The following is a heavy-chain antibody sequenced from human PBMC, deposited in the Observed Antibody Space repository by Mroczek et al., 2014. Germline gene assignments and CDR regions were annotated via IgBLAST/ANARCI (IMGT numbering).Heavy chain of an antibody. CDR2: ISWNSGSI. J-gene: IGHJ4*02. CDR3: AKGPTGGSGSYYDY. D-gene: IGHD1-26*01. Sequence: VQLQQSGGGLVQPGRSLRLSCAASGFTFDDYAMHWVRQAPGKGLEWVSGISWNSGSIGYADSVKGRFTISRDNAKNSLYLQMNSLRAEDTALYYCAKGPTGGSGSYYDYWGQGTLVTVSS. V-gene: IGHV3-9*01. CDR1: GFTFDDYA.